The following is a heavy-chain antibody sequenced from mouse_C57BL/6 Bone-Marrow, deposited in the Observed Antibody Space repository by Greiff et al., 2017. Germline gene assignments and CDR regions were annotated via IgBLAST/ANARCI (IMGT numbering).Heavy chain of an antibody. D-gene: IGHD6-1*01. V-gene: IGHV10-1*01. CDR2: IRSKSNNYAT. Sequence: GGGLVQPKGSLKLSCAASGFSFNTYAMNWVRQAPGKGLEWVARIRSKSNNYATYYADSVKDRFTISRNDSESMLYLQMNNLKTEDTAMYDCVPLPLAYWGQGTLVTVSA. CDR1: GFSFNTYA. J-gene: IGHJ3*01. CDR3: VPLPLAY.